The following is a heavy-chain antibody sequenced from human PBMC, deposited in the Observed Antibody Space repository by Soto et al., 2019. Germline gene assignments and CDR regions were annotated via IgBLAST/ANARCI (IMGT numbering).Heavy chain of an antibody. J-gene: IGHJ4*02. V-gene: IGHV3-48*01. CDR2: ISSSSSTI. CDR1: GFTFSSYS. Sequence: EVQLVESGGGLVQPGGSLRLSCAASGFTFSSYSMNWVRQAPGKGLEWVSYISSSSSTIYYADSVKGRFTISRDNAKNSLYLQMNSLRAEDTAVYYCARAPYSSGRKKYYFDYWGQGTLVTVSS. D-gene: IGHD6-19*01. CDR3: ARAPYSSGRKKYYFDY.